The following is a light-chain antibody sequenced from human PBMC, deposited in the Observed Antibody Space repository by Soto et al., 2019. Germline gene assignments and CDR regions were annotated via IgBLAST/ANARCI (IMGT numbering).Light chain of an antibody. J-gene: IGKJ1*01. V-gene: IGKV1-39*01. Sequence: DFQMTQSPSTLSASVGDRVTITCRASQNIRSRLAWFQQKPGKAPKLLIYDASSLESGVPSRFSGSRSGPDFTLTISSLQPEDFATYYCQQSYSSPPTFGQGTKVDI. CDR2: DAS. CDR3: QQSYSSPPT. CDR1: QNIRSR.